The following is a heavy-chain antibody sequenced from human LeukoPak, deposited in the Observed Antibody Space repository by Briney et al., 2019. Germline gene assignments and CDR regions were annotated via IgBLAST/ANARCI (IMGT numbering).Heavy chain of an antibody. CDR2: IKQDGSEK. V-gene: IGHV3-7*03. D-gene: IGHD2-15*01. Sequence: GGSLTLSCAASGFTFSSYWMSWVRQAPGKGLEWVANIKQDGSEKYYVDSVKGRFTISRDNAENSLFLQMNSLRAEDTAVYYCARHSRWTVFDYWGQGTLVTVSS. CDR1: GFTFSSYW. J-gene: IGHJ4*02. CDR3: ARHSRWTVFDY.